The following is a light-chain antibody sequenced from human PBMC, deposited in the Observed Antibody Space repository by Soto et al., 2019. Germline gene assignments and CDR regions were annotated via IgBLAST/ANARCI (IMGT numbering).Light chain of an antibody. CDR1: QSVSSSY. J-gene: IGKJ4*01. CDR2: GAS. Sequence: ESVWAQSRGTQALGRGDRATLSCRASQSVSSSYLAWYQQKPGQAPRLLIYGASSRATGIPDRFSGSGSGTDFTLTISRLEPEDFAVYYCQQYGSSPLTFAGRTKVDIK. CDR3: QQYGSSPLT. V-gene: IGKV3-20*01.